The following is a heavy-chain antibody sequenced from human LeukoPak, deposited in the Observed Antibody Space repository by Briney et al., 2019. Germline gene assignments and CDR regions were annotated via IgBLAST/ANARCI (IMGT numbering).Heavy chain of an antibody. CDR3: AKLPLYSGSSRYFDY. CDR2: ISGSGGGT. V-gene: IGHV3-23*01. Sequence: GGSLRLSCAASGFTFNSYAMSWVRQAPGKGLEWVSAISGSGGGTYYADSVKGRFTISRDNSKNTLYLQMNSLRAEDMAVYYCAKLPLYSGSSRYFDYWGQGTLVTVSS. CDR1: GFTFNSYA. J-gene: IGHJ4*02. D-gene: IGHD1-26*01.